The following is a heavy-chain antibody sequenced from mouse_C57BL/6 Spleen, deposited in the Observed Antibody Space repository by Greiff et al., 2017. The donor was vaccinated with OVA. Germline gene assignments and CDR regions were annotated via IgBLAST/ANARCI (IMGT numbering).Heavy chain of an antibody. J-gene: IGHJ3*01. Sequence: VQLQQSGAELVRPGASVKLSCTASGFNIKDYYMHWVKQRPEQGLEWIGRIDPEDGDTEYAPKFQGKATMTADTSSNTAYLQLSSLTSEDTAVYYCTEGVYDGYYEGFAYWGQGTLVTVSA. CDR1: GFNIKDYY. CDR3: TEGVYDGYYEGFAY. V-gene: IGHV14-1*01. CDR2: IDPEDGDT. D-gene: IGHD2-3*01.